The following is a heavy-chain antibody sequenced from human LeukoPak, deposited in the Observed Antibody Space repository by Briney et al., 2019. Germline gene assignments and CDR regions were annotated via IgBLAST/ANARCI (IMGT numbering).Heavy chain of an antibody. Sequence: PGGSLRLSCAASGFTFSSYWMSRVRQPPGKGLEWIGEIYHSGSTNYNPSLKSRVTISVDKSKNQFSLKLSSVTAADTAVYYCARVGEYGDFDYWGQGTLVTVSS. CDR1: GFTFSSYW. V-gene: IGHV4-4*02. J-gene: IGHJ4*02. CDR2: IYHSGST. CDR3: ARVGEYGDFDY. D-gene: IGHD4-17*01.